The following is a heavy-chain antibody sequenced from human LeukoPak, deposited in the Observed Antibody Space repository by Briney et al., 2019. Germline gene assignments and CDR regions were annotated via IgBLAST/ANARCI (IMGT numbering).Heavy chain of an antibody. V-gene: IGHV4-59*01. J-gene: IGHJ5*02. Sequence: SETLSLTCTVSGGSISSYYWSWIRQPPGKGLEWIGYIYYSGSTNYNPSLKSRVTISVDTSKNQFSLKLSSVTAADTAVYYCARQNYGSGSNWFDPWGQGTLVTVSS. CDR1: GGSISSYY. D-gene: IGHD3-10*01. CDR2: IYYSGST. CDR3: ARQNYGSGSNWFDP.